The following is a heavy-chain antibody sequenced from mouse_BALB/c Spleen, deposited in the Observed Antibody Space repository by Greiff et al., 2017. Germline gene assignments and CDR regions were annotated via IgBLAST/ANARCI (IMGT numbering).Heavy chain of an antibody. Sequence: EVQGVESGGGLVKPGGSLKLSCAASGFTFSSYAMSWVRQTPEKRLEWVASISDGGSYTYYPDSVKGRFTISRDNAKNNLYLQMSSLKSEDTAMYYCAREGDYDDAWFAYWGQGTLVTVSA. CDR1: GFTFSSYA. D-gene: IGHD2-4*01. CDR2: ISDGGSYT. CDR3: AREGDYDDAWFAY. J-gene: IGHJ3*01. V-gene: IGHV5-6*01.